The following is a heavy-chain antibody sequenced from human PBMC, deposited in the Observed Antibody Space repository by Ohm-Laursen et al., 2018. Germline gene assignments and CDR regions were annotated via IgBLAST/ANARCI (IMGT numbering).Heavy chain of an antibody. J-gene: IGHJ6*02. CDR1: GFTFDDYA. Sequence: PRLSCSASGFTFDDYAMHWVRQAPGKGLEWVSGISWNSGSIGYADSVKGRFTISRDNAKNSLYLQMNSLRAEDTALYYCAKEIWAYYYYGMDVWGQGTTVTVSS. D-gene: IGHD7-27*01. CDR2: ISWNSGSI. CDR3: AKEIWAYYYYGMDV. V-gene: IGHV3-9*01.